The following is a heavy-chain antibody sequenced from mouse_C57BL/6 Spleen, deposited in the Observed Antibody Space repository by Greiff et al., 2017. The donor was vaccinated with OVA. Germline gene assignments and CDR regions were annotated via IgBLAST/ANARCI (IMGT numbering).Heavy chain of an antibody. D-gene: IGHD2-14*01. CDR1: GFTFSDYG. J-gene: IGHJ4*01. Sequence: EVMLVESGGGLVKPGGSLKLSCAASGFTFSDYGMHWVRQAPEQGLEWVAYISSGSSTIYYADTVKGRFTISRDNATNTLFLQMTSLRSEDTARYYCARGVPHYAMDYWGQGTSVTVSS. CDR2: ISSGSSTI. CDR3: ARGVPHYAMDY. V-gene: IGHV5-17*01.